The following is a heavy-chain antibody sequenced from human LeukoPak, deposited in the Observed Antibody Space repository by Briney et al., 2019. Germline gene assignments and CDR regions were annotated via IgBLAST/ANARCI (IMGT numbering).Heavy chain of an antibody. D-gene: IGHD7-27*01. Sequence: SETLSLTCTVSGGSISSYYWSWIRQPPGKGLEWIGYIYYSGSTNYNPSLKSRVTISVDTSKNQFSLKLSSVTAADTAVYYCARAITGDPPGVGYYFDYWGQGTLVTVSS. CDR1: GGSISSYY. CDR3: ARAITGDPPGVGYYFDY. V-gene: IGHV4-59*12. CDR2: IYYSGST. J-gene: IGHJ4*02.